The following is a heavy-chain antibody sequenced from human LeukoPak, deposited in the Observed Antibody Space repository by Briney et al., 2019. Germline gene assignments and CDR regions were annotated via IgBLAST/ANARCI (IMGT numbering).Heavy chain of an antibody. Sequence: ASVKVSCKVSGYTLTELSMHWVRQAPGKGLEWMGGFDPEDGKTIYAQKFQGRVTMTEDTSTDTAYMELSSLRSEDTAVYYCATGQTRYYYYYMDVWGKGTTVTVSS. CDR1: GYTLTELS. V-gene: IGHV1-24*01. CDR2: FDPEDGKT. J-gene: IGHJ6*03. CDR3: ATGQTRYYYYYMDV.